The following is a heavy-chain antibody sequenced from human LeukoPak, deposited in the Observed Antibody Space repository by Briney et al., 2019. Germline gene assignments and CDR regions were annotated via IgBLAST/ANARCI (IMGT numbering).Heavy chain of an antibody. CDR3: ARGHFIVY. CDR1: GGSFSGYY. Sequence: SETLSLACAVYGGSFSGYYWSWIRPPPGKGLEWIGYIYYSGSTYYNPSLKSRVTISVDTSKNQFSLKLSSVTAADTAVYYCARGHFIVYWGQGTLVTVSS. D-gene: IGHD2/OR15-2a*01. J-gene: IGHJ4*02. V-gene: IGHV4-30-4*01. CDR2: IYYSGST.